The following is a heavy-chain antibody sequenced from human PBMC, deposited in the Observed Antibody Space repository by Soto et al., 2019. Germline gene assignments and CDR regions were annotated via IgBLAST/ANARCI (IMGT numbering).Heavy chain of an antibody. D-gene: IGHD3-3*01. J-gene: IGHJ4*02. CDR1: GFTFSSYE. V-gene: IGHV3-48*03. Sequence: GGSLRLSCAASGFTFSSYEMNWVRQAPWKGLEWVSYISSSGSTIYYADSVKGRFTISRDNAKNSLYLQMNSLRAEDTAVYYCARDGKGVYYDFWSGPIYYWRQGTLVTVSS. CDR2: ISSSGSTI. CDR3: ARDGKGVYYDFWSGPIYY.